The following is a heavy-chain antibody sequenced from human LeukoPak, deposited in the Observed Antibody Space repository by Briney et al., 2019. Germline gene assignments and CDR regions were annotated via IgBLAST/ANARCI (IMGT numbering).Heavy chain of an antibody. CDR2: IYYSGST. CDR1: GDSISSSNYF. J-gene: IGHJ4*02. V-gene: IGHV4-39*01. CDR3: ARHGRGYIGY. Sequence: SETLSLTCAVSGDSISSSNYFWGWIRQPPGKGLEYIGTIYYSGSTYYNPSLKSRVTISVDTSRNQFSLKLSSVTAADTAVYYCARHGRGYIGYWGQGTLVTVSS. D-gene: IGHD1-1*01.